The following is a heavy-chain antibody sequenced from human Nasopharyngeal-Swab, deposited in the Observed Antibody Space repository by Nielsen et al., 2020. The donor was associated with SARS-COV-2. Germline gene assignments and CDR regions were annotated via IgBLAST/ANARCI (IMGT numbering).Heavy chain of an antibody. V-gene: IGHV2-5*02. CDR1: GFSLSTSGVG. CDR2: IYWDDDK. D-gene: IGHD4-17*01. J-gene: IGHJ4*02. Sequence: SGPTLVKPTQTGTLTCTFSGFSLSTSGVGVGWIRQPPGKALEWLAPIYWDDDKRYSPSLKSRLTITKDTSKNQVVLTMTNMDPVDTATYYCAHHTVTTVFDYWGQGTLVTVSS. CDR3: AHHTVTTVFDY.